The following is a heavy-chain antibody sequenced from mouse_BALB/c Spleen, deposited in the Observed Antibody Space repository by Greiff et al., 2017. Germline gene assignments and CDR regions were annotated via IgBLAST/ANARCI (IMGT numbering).Heavy chain of an antibody. CDR1: GFNIKDTY. D-gene: IGHD2-13*01. V-gene: IGHV14-3*02. CDR3: AREGDYGCNALDY. Sequence: VQLQQSGAELVKPGASVKLSCTASGFNIKDTYMHWVKQRPEQGLEWIGRIDPANGNTKYDPKFQGKATITADTSSNTAYLQLRSLTSEDTAVYYCAREGDYGCNALDYWGQGTAVTVSS. CDR2: IDPANGNT. J-gene: IGHJ4*01.